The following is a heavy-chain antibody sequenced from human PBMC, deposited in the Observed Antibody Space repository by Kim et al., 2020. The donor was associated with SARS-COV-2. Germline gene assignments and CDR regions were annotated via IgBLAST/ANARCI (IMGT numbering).Heavy chain of an antibody. V-gene: IGHV1-18*01. CDR2: ISAYNGNT. CDR1: GYTFTSYG. D-gene: IGHD3-10*01. CDR3: ARLEGSGSYYYYWGMDV. Sequence: ASVKVSCKASGYTFTSYGISWVRQAPGQGLEWMGWISAYNGNTNYAQKLQGRVTMTTDTSTSTAYMELRSLRSDDTAVYYCARLEGSGSYYYYWGMDVWGQGTTVTVSS. J-gene: IGHJ6*02.